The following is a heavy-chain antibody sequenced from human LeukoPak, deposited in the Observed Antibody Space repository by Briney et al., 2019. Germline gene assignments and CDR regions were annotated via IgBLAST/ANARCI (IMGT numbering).Heavy chain of an antibody. CDR3: ARGVSSGSDY. Sequence: SETLSLTCTVPGGSISSYCWSWIRQPPGKGLEWIGYIYYSGSTNYNPSLKSRVTISVGTSKNQFSLKLSSVTAADTAVYYCARGVSSGSDYWGQGTLVTVSS. CDR1: GGSISSYC. V-gene: IGHV4-59*08. D-gene: IGHD3-10*01. CDR2: IYYSGST. J-gene: IGHJ4*02.